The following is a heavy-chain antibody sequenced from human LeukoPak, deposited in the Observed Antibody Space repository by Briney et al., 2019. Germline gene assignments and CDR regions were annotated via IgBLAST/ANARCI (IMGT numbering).Heavy chain of an antibody. Sequence: GGSLSLSCAASGLTVSRNYMSWVRQAPGKGLEWVSIIYDDGRTFYAGSVKGRFTISRDDPKNTLYLQMNSLRAEDTAVYYCARLCFANSAFDLWGHGTLVTVSS. V-gene: IGHV3-53*01. J-gene: IGHJ5*02. CDR3: ARLCFANSAFDL. D-gene: IGHD3-10*01. CDR1: GLTVSRNY. CDR2: IYDDGRT.